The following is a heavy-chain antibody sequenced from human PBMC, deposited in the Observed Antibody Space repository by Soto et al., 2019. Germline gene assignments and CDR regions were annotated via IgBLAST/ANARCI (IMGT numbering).Heavy chain of an antibody. CDR2: TSYDGSDT. D-gene: IGHD6-19*01. J-gene: IGHJ4*02. Sequence: PGGSLRLSCAASGFTFSSYGMHWVRQAPGKGLEWVAVTSYDGSDTYFADSVKGRFTISRDNSKNTLYLQMSSLRAEDTAVYYCAKDRGSGWSGHFDYWGQGALVTVSS. CDR1: GFTFSSYG. V-gene: IGHV3-30*18. CDR3: AKDRGSGWSGHFDY.